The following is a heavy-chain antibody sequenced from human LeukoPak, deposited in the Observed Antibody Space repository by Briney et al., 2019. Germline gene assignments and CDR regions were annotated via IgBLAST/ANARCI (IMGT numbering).Heavy chain of an antibody. CDR3: ARVPRVGATVSDAFDI. Sequence: SGTLSLTCAASGGSISSSNWWSWVRQPPGKGLEWIGEIYHSGSTNYNPSLKSRVTISVDKSKNQFSLKLSSVTAADTAVYYCARVPRVGATVSDAFDIWGQGTMVTVSS. CDR2: IYHSGST. V-gene: IGHV4-4*02. J-gene: IGHJ3*02. CDR1: GGSISSSNW. D-gene: IGHD1-26*01.